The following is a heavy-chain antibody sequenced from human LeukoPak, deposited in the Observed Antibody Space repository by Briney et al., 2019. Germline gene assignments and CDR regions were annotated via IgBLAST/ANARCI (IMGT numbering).Heavy chain of an antibody. J-gene: IGHJ4*02. Sequence: PSETLSLTCTVSGYSISSSYYWGWIRQPPGKGLEWIGSIYYSGSTYYNPSLKSRVTISVDTSKNQFSLKLSSVTAADTAVYYCARLDDSSGYLHWGQGTLVTVSS. V-gene: IGHV4-39*01. CDR3: ARLDDSSGYLH. CDR1: GYSISSSYY. D-gene: IGHD3-22*01. CDR2: IYYSGST.